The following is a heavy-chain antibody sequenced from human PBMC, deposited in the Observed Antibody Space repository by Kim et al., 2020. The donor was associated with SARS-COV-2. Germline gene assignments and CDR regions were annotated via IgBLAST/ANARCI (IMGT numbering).Heavy chain of an antibody. CDR2: IYYSGST. J-gene: IGHJ4*02. CDR1: GGSISSGGYY. CDR3: ARVGRLWFGELLRSPFDY. V-gene: IGHV4-31*03. Sequence: SETLSLTCTVSGGSISSGGYYWSWIRQHPGKGLEWIGYIYYSGSTYYNPSLKSRVTISVDTSNNQFSLKLSSVTAADTAVYYCARVGRLWFGELLRSPFDYWGQGTLVTVSS. D-gene: IGHD3-10*01.